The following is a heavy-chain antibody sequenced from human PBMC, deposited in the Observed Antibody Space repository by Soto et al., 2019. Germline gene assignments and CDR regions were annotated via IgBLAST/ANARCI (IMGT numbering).Heavy chain of an antibody. CDR2: ISAYNGNT. CDR3: ARVGRSSGWYLRGRDWFDP. J-gene: IGHJ5*02. CDR1: GYTFTSYG. D-gene: IGHD6-19*01. V-gene: IGHV1-18*01. Sequence: ASVKVSCKASGYTFTSYGISWVRQASGQGLEWMGWISAYNGNTNYAQKLQGRVTMTTDTSTSTAYMELRSLRSDDTAVYYCARVGRSSGWYLRGRDWFDPWGQGTLVTVSS.